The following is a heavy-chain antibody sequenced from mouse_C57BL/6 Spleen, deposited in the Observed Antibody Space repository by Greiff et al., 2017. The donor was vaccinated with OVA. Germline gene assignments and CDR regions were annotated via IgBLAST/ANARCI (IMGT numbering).Heavy chain of an antibody. CDR2: IYPGDGDT. CDR1: GYAFSSSW. V-gene: IGHV1-82*01. CDR3: ARDGYGVYYAMDY. Sequence: QVQLQQSGPELVKPGASVKISCKASGYAFSSSWMNWVKQRPGKGLEWIGRIYPGDGDTNYNGKFKGKATLTADKSSSTAYMQLSSLTSEDSAVYFCARDGYGVYYAMDYWGQGTSVTVSS. D-gene: IGHD1-2*01. J-gene: IGHJ4*01.